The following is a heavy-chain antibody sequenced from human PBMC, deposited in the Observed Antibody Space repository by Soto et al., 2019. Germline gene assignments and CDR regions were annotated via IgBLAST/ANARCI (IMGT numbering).Heavy chain of an antibody. Sequence: PSETLSLTCTVSGGSISSGDYYWSWIRQPPGKGLEWIGYIYYSGSTYYNPSLKSRVTISVDTSKNQFSLKLRSVTAADTAVYYCASSTVTTYNWSDPRGQGTLVTVSS. CDR2: IYYSGST. CDR1: GGSISSGDYY. D-gene: IGHD4-17*01. CDR3: ASSTVTTYNWSDP. J-gene: IGHJ5*02. V-gene: IGHV4-30-4*01.